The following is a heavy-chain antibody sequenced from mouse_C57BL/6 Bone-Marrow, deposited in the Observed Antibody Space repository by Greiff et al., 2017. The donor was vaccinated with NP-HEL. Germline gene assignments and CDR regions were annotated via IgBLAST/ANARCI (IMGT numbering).Heavy chain of an antibody. CDR3: ARMRGPYAMDY. J-gene: IGHJ4*01. CDR2: IYPGGGYT. Sequence: VQLQQSGAELVRPGTSVKMSCKASGYTFTNYWIGWAKQRPGHGLEWIGDIYPGGGYTNYNEKFKGKATLTADKSSSTAYMQFSSLTSEDSAIYYCARMRGPYAMDYWGQGTSVTVSS. CDR1: GYTFTNYW. V-gene: IGHV1-63*01.